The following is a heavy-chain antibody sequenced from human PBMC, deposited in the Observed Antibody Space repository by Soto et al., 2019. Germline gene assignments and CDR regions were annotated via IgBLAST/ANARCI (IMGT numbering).Heavy chain of an antibody. CDR3: ARQAGSGSFS. V-gene: IGHV5-10-1*01. Sequence: PGEPLKVPWKGSGYSFTNLCISWMRQMPGKGLEWMGRIDPSDSYTNYSPSFQGHVTISADKSISTAYLQWSSLKASDTAMYYCARQAGSGSFSWGQGTLVTVSS. D-gene: IGHD3-10*01. CDR2: IDPSDSYT. CDR1: GYSFTNLC. J-gene: IGHJ5*02.